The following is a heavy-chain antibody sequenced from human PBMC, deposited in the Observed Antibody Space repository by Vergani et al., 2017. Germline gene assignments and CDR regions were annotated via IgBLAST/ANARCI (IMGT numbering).Heavy chain of an antibody. CDR1: GYTFTGYY. CDR3: ARGGDIVVVVAATLVDY. Sequence: QVQLVQSGAEVKKPGASVKVSCKASGYTFTGYYMHWVRQAPGQGLEWMGWINPNSGGTNYAQKFQGWVTMTRDTSISTAYMELSRLRADDTAVYYCARGGDIVVVVAATLVDYWGQGTLGTVSS. CDR2: INPNSGGT. V-gene: IGHV1-2*04. J-gene: IGHJ4*02. D-gene: IGHD2-15*01.